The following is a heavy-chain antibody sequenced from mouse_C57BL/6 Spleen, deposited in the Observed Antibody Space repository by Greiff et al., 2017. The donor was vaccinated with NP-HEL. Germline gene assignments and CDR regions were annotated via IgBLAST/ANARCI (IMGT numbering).Heavy chain of an antibody. J-gene: IGHJ2*01. CDR3: STVVAAYYFDY. V-gene: IGHV1-82*01. CDR1: GYAFSSSW. D-gene: IGHD1-1*01. Sequence: VQLQQSGPELVKPGASVKISCKASGYAFSSSWMNWVKQRPGKGLEWIGRIYPGDGDTNYNGKFKGKATLTAEKSSSTAYMQLSSLTSEDSAVYFCSTVVAAYYFDYWGQGTTLTVSS. CDR2: IYPGDGDT.